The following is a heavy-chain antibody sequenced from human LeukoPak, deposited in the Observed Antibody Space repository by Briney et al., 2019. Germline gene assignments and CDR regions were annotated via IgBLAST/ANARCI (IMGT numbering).Heavy chain of an antibody. CDR2: ISPSGGST. D-gene: IGHD3-3*01. CDR3: ARVATYFKYYTTRYYFDY. V-gene: IGHV1-46*01. Sequence: GASVKVSCKAFGYTFTGYWMHWVRQAPGQGPEWMGVISPSGGSTTYAQKFQGRVTMTTDTSTSTAYMELRSLRSDDTAVYYCARVATYFKYYTTRYYFDYWGQGTLVTVSS. CDR1: GYTFTGYW. J-gene: IGHJ4*02.